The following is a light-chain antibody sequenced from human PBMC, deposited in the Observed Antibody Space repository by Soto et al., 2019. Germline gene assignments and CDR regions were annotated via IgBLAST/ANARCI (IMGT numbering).Light chain of an antibody. CDR1: HSNLGNND. CDR3: GTWDRSLRAGV. CDR2: END. V-gene: IGLV1-51*01. J-gene: IGLJ2*01. Sequence: QSVLTQPPSVSAAPGQKVTITCSGSHSNLGNNDVSWYQQFPGTIPRLLIFENDKRPSGIPDRFSGSKSGTSATLDITGLQTGDEADYYCGTWDRSLRAGVFGGGTKVTVL.